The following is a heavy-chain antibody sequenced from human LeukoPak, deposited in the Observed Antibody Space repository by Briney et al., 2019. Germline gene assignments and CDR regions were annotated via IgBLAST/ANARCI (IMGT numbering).Heavy chain of an antibody. D-gene: IGHD5-18*01. J-gene: IGHJ4*02. CDR2: ISWNSGNI. V-gene: IGHV3-9*03. CDR1: GFTFDDYD. CDR3: AKGYSYDMTYYFDY. Sequence: PGRSLRLSCAASGFTFDDYDMHWVRQAPGKGLEWVSGISWNSGNIGYADSVKGRFAISRDSAKNSLYLQMNSLSAEDMALYYCAKGYSYDMTYYFDYWGQGTLVTVSS.